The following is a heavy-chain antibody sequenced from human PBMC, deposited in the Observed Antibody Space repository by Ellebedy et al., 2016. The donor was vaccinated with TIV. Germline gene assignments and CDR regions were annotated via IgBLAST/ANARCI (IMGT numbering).Heavy chain of an antibody. J-gene: IGHJ6*03. CDR3: ARDRAGTPAYYYYMDG. Sequence: GESLKISCAASGFTFSSYSMNWVRQAPGKGLEWVSYISSSSSTIYYADSVKGRFTISRDNAKNSLYLQMNSLRAEDTAVYYCARDRAGTPAYYYYMDGWGKGTTVTVSS. D-gene: IGHD3-10*01. V-gene: IGHV3-48*04. CDR2: ISSSSSTI. CDR1: GFTFSSYS.